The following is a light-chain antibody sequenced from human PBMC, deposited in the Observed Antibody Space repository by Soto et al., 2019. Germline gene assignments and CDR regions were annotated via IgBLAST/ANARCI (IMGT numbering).Light chain of an antibody. CDR3: QQYNNWPIT. CDR1: QSVNRY. CDR2: DAS. Sequence: EILLTHSPATLSLSPVEIAKLSCWASQSVNRYLVWYQQKPGQAPRLLMYDASKRDTGIPARFSGSGSGTEFTLNISRLQSEDFAVYYCQQYNNWPITVGQGTRLEI. J-gene: IGKJ5*01. V-gene: IGKV3-11*01.